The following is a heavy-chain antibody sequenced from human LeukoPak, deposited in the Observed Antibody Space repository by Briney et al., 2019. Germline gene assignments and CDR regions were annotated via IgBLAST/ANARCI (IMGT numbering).Heavy chain of an antibody. J-gene: IGHJ6*03. CDR3: ARPADTAMVTDYYMDV. CDR2: IYYSGST. CDR1: SGSISRYY. D-gene: IGHD5-18*01. Sequence: PSETLSPTCTISSGSISRYYWSWIRQSPGQGLEWIGYIYYSGSTTYNPSLKGRVTISVDTSKNQFSLKLSSVTAADTAVYYCARPADTAMVTDYYMDVWGKGTTVTVSS. V-gene: IGHV4-59*08.